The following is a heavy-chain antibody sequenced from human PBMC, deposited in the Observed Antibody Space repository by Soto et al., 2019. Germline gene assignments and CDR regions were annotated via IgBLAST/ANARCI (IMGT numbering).Heavy chain of an antibody. CDR1: GYTFTGYY. CDR3: ARAGPVRGVIKLDP. J-gene: IGHJ5*02. Sequence: ASVKVSCKASGYTFTGYYMHWVRQAPGQGLEWMGWINPNSGGTNYAQKFQGWVTMTRDTSISTAYMELSRLRSDDTAVYYCARAGPVRGVIKLDPWGQGTLVTVSS. V-gene: IGHV1-2*04. D-gene: IGHD3-10*01. CDR2: INPNSGGT.